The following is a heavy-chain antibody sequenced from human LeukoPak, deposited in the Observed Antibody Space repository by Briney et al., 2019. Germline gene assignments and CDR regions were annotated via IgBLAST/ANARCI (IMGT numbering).Heavy chain of an antibody. D-gene: IGHD3-16*01. Sequence: GSLRLSCAASGVTFSNFGMTWVRQAPGKGLEWVSGISGSGASTYYADSVKGRFTISRDNSKNTLYLRMNSLRAEDTAVYYCAKLIWGSDIGDYWGRGTLVTVSS. J-gene: IGHJ4*02. V-gene: IGHV3-23*01. CDR1: GVTFSNFG. CDR2: ISGSGAST. CDR3: AKLIWGSDIGDY.